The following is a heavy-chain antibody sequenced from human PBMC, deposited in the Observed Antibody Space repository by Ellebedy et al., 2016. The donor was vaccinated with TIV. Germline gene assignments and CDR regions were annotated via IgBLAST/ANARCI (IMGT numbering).Heavy chain of an antibody. Sequence: SETLSLXCTVSGGSISSYYWSWIRQPPGKGLEWIGSIHYSGSTNYNPSLKSRVTISVDTSKNQFSLRLNSVTAADTAVYYCARGRTAAVTKPKYFDYWGQGALVTVSS. V-gene: IGHV4-59*12. J-gene: IGHJ4*02. D-gene: IGHD2-2*01. CDR1: GGSISSYY. CDR2: IHYSGST. CDR3: ARGRTAAVTKPKYFDY.